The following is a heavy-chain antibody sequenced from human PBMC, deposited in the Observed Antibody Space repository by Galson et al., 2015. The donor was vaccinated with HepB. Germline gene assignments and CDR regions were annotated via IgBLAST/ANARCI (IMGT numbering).Heavy chain of an antibody. J-gene: IGHJ4*02. Sequence: SVKVSCKASGGTFSRYSITWVRQAPGQGLEWMGGIIPIFGTSNYAQKFQGRVTITADESTSTAYMELSSLRSEDTAMYYCVYYYDTDGYYLDYWGQGTLVTVSS. CDR3: VYYYDTDGYYLDY. V-gene: IGHV1-69*13. CDR1: GGTFSRYS. CDR2: IIPIFGTS. D-gene: IGHD3-22*01.